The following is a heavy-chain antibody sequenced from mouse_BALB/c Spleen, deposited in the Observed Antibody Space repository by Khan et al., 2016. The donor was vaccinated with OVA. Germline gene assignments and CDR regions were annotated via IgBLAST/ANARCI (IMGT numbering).Heavy chain of an antibody. J-gene: IGHJ1*01. V-gene: IGHV9-3-1*01. CDR1: GYTFTNYG. CDR2: INTYTGEP. CDR3: ARRKRYWYFDL. Sequence: QIQLVQSGPELKKPGETVKISCKASGYTFTNYGMNWVKQAPGKGLKWMGWINTYTGEPTYADDFKGRFAFSLETSASTAYLQLNNLKNEDTAKYFGARRKRYWYFDLWGAGTTVTVSS.